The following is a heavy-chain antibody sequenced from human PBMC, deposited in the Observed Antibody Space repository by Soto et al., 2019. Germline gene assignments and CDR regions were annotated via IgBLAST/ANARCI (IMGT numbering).Heavy chain of an antibody. CDR1: GCTVSSNY. V-gene: IGHV3-53*02. J-gene: IGHJ4*02. CDR2: IYSGGST. D-gene: IGHD3-22*01. CDR3: ASGLNVYDHRGYYYY. Sequence: EVQLVETGGGVIQPGGSLRLSCAASGCTVSSNYMSWVRQAPGKGLEWVSIIYSGGSTHYAPSVKGRFTISRYNSKNTLYLQMNSLSAEDTAVYYCASGLNVYDHRGYYYYWGQGTLVTVSP.